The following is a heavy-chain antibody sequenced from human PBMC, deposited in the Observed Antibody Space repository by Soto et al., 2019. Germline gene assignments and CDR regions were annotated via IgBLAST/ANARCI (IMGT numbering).Heavy chain of an antibody. Sequence: SETLSVTCTVSGGSISSYYWSWIRQPPGKGLEWIGYIYYSGSTNYNPSLKSRVTISVDTSKNQFSLDLSSVTAAETAVYYCARHEGYSGYQFYMDVWGKGTTVTVSS. J-gene: IGHJ6*03. CDR2: IYYSGST. V-gene: IGHV4-59*08. CDR1: GGSISSYY. D-gene: IGHD5-12*01. CDR3: ARHEGYSGYQFYMDV.